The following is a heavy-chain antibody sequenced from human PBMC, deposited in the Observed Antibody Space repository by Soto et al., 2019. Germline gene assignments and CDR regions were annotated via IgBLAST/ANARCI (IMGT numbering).Heavy chain of an antibody. Sequence: ASVKVSCKASGYTFNSCGINWVRQAPGQGLEWMGWISAYNGNTNFAQNLQGRVTMTTDTSTSTAYMELRSLRSDDTAVYYCARDNYESSGYFDYWGQGTLVTVSS. V-gene: IGHV1-18*01. CDR1: GYTFNSCG. D-gene: IGHD3-22*01. CDR2: ISAYNGNT. J-gene: IGHJ4*02. CDR3: ARDNYESSGYFDY.